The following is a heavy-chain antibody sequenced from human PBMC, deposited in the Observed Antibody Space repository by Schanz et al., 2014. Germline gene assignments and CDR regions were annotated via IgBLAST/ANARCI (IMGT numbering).Heavy chain of an antibody. CDR3: ARHGGIPYYPMDV. CDR1: AGSINSGPYS. V-gene: IGHV4-31*03. D-gene: IGHD3-16*01. CDR2: IHHIGST. J-gene: IGHJ6*02. Sequence: QVQLQESGPGLVKPSETLILTCNVSAGSINSGPYSWSWVRQHPGKGLEWIGGIHHIGSTYHNPSLRSRLTMSVDTSKNQFSLRLSSVTAADTAVYYCARHGGIPYYPMDVWGQGTTVTVSS.